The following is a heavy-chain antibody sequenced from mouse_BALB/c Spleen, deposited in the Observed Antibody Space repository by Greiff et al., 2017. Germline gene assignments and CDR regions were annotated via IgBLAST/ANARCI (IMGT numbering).Heavy chain of an antibody. Sequence: QVQLQQSGAELAKPGASVKMSCKASGYTFTSYWMHWVKQRPGQGLEWIGYINPSTGYTEYNQKFKDKATLTADKSSSTAYMQLSSLTSEDSAVYYCAGGDAMDYWGQGTSVTVSS. CDR1: GYTFTSYW. V-gene: IGHV1-7*01. CDR3: AGGDAMDY. CDR2: INPSTGYT. J-gene: IGHJ4*01.